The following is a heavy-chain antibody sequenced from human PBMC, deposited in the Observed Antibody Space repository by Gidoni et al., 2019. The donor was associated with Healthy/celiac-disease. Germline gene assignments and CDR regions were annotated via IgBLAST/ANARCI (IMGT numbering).Heavy chain of an antibody. V-gene: IGHV3-15*01. J-gene: IGHJ3*02. D-gene: IGHD2-8*01. CDR2: IKSKTDGGTT. Sequence: EVQLVQSGVGLVKPGGSLRLSFAASGFTFSNAWMSWVRQAPGKGLEWVGRIKSKTDGGTTDYAAPVKGRFTISRDDSKNTLYLQMNSLKTEDTAVYYCTTDLMTKSTLDIWGQGTMVTVSS. CDR1: GFTFSNAW. CDR3: TTDLMTKSTLDI.